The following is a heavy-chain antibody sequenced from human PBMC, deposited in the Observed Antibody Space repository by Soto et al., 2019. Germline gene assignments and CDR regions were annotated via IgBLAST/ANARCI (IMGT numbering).Heavy chain of an antibody. Sequence: QVQLQESGPGLVKPSETLSLTCTVSGGSIGTYYWNWIRQTPGKGLEWIGFIYYSGTTNYNPSLTSRVTMSVDTSKNQFSLKVSSVTAADTAIYYCARVFGSGWYYFDYWGQGTLVTVSS. V-gene: IGHV4-59*01. CDR1: GGSIGTYY. J-gene: IGHJ4*02. CDR3: ARVFGSGWYYFDY. CDR2: IYYSGTT. D-gene: IGHD6-19*01.